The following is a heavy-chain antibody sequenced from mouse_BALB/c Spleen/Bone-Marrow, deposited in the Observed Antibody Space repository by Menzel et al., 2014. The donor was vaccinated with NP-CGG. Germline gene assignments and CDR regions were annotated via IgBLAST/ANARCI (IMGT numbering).Heavy chain of an antibody. CDR2: INPDSSTL. J-gene: IGHJ3*01. CDR1: EFDFSRFW. V-gene: IGHV4-1*02. D-gene: IGHD1-1*01. Sequence: EVKLLESGGGLVQPGRSLKLSCAASEFDFSRFWMSWVRQAPGKGLEWIGEINPDSSTLNYTPSLKVKFIISRDNAKNTLYLQMSKVRSEDTALYYCARLSYYGRFAYWGQGTLVTVSA. CDR3: ARLSYYGRFAY.